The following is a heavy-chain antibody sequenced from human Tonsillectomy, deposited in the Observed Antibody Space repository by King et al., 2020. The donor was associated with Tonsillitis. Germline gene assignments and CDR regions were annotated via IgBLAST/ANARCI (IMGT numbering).Heavy chain of an antibody. CDR2: IYYSGST. V-gene: IGHV4-30-4*01. Sequence: VQLQESGPGLVKPSQTLSLTCTVSGGSISSGDYYWSWIRQPPGKGLEWIGYIYYSGSTYYNPSLKSRITISVDTSKNQFYLKLSSVTAADTAVYYCARDGSMVRGVSNPYFDYWGQGTLVTVSS. J-gene: IGHJ4*02. CDR1: GGSISSGDYY. D-gene: IGHD3-10*01. CDR3: ARDGSMVRGVSNPYFDY.